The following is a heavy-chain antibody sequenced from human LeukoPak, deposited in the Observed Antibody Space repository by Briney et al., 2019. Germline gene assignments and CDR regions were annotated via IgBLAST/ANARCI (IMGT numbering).Heavy chain of an antibody. Sequence: PGGSLRLSCAASGFTFSTYGRSWVRQAPGKGLEWVSVISGSGGSTYYADSVKGRFTISRDNSKNTLYLQMDSLRVEDTAVYYCAKDDGGSSGWYPDSWGQGTLVTVSS. V-gene: IGHV3-23*01. CDR3: AKDDGGSSGWYPDS. J-gene: IGHJ4*02. CDR2: ISGSGGST. CDR1: GFTFSTYG. D-gene: IGHD6-19*01.